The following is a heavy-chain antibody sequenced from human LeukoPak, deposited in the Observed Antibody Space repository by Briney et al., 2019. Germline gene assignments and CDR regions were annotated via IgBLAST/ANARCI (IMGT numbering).Heavy chain of an antibody. CDR1: GGSISSYY. CDR3: ARHKYYYDSSGYFPDAFDI. CDR2: IYTSGST. V-gene: IGHV4-4*07. J-gene: IGHJ3*02. Sequence: SETLSLTCTVSGGSISSYYWSWIRQPAGKGLEWIGRIYTSGSTNYNPSLKSRVTMSVDTSKNQFSLKLSSVTAADTAVYYCARHKYYYDSSGYFPDAFDIWGQGTMVTVSS. D-gene: IGHD3-22*01.